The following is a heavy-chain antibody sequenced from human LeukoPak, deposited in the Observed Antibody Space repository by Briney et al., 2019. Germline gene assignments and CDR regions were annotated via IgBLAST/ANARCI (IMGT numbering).Heavy chain of an antibody. D-gene: IGHD6-19*01. CDR1: GGTFSSYA. Sequence: SVKVSCKASGGTFSSYAIGWVRQAPGQGLEWMGRIIPIFDTANYAQKFQGRVTITTDESTSTAYMELSSLRSEDTAVYYCASVEQWLDAFDIWGQGTMVTVSS. CDR3: ASVEQWLDAFDI. J-gene: IGHJ3*02. V-gene: IGHV1-69*05. CDR2: IIPIFDTA.